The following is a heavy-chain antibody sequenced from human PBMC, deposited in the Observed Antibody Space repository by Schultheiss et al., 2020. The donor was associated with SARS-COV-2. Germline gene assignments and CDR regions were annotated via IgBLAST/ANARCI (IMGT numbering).Heavy chain of an antibody. Sequence: SVKVSCKASGYTFTGYYMHWVRQGPGQGLEWMGGIIPIFGTANYAQKFQGRVTITADKSTSTAYMELSSLRSEDTAVYYCARTDQSMGIQLLRYWGQGTLVTVSS. CDR1: GYTFTGYY. CDR3: ARTDQSMGIQLLRY. V-gene: IGHV1-69*06. J-gene: IGHJ4*02. CDR2: IIPIFGTA. D-gene: IGHD5-18*01.